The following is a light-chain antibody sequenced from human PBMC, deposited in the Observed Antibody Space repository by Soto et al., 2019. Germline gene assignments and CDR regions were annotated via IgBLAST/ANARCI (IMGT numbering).Light chain of an antibody. CDR1: LSVSSD. CDR2: RAF. CDR3: QQYSDWLMLS. Sequence: EIVMTQSPATLSLSPGERATLSCRASLSVSSDLAWYRQKPGQAPRLLIYRAFTRATGIPARFSGSGFGTDFTLTISSLQSEDFAVYYCQQYSDWLMLSFGGGTKVAIK. J-gene: IGKJ4*01. V-gene: IGKV3-15*01.